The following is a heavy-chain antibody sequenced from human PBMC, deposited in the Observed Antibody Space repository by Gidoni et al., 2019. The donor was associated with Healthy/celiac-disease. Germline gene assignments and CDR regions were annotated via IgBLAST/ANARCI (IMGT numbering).Heavy chain of an antibody. CDR3: ARTYYYDSSGFSIWFDP. CDR1: GGSISSSRYY. J-gene: IGHJ5*02. CDR2: IYYSGST. D-gene: IGHD3-22*01. V-gene: IGHV4-39*01. Sequence: QLQLQESGPGLVKPSETLSLTCTVSGGSISSSRYYWGWIRQPPGKGLEWIGSIYYSGSTYYNPSLKSRVTISVDTSKNQFSLKLSSVTAADTAVYYCARTYYYDSSGFSIWFDPWGQGTLVTVSS.